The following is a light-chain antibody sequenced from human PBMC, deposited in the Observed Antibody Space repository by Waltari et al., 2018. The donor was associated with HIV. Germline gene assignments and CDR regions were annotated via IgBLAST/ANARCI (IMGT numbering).Light chain of an antibody. J-gene: IGLJ3*02. Sequence: QSGLTQPPSVSTSLRQTAILTCDGDLNNVGNQGAAWLQQHQGRPPKLLSYMNNNRPSGVSGRFSSSRSADTAYLSISLLQSDDEADYFCSSWDSSLSAWVFGGGTRLTVL. CDR3: SSWDSSLSAWV. CDR1: LNNVGNQG. V-gene: IGLV10-54*01. CDR2: MNN.